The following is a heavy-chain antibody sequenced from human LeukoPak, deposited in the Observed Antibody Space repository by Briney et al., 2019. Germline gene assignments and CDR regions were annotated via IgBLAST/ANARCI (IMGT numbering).Heavy chain of an antibody. CDR2: IYYSGST. CDR3: ARDSYNWNPYSYYYGMDV. V-gene: IGHV4-61*01. CDR1: GGSISSSSYY. Sequence: PSETLSLTCTVSGGSISSSSYYWGWIRQPPGKGLEWIGYIYYSGSTNYNPSLKSRVTISVDTSKNQFSLKLSSVTAADTAVYYCARDSYNWNPYSYYYGMDVWGQGTTVTVSS. J-gene: IGHJ6*02. D-gene: IGHD1-20*01.